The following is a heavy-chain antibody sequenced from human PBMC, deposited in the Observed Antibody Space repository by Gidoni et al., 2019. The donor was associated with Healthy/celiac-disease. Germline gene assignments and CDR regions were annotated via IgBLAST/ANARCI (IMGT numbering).Heavy chain of an antibody. CDR1: GYSFTSYW. Sequence: EVQLVQSGAEVKKPGESLKISCKGSGYSFTSYWIGWVRQMPGAGLEWMGIIYPGDSDTRYSPSFQGQVTISADKSISTAYLQWSSLKASDTAMYYCARRGPEGYCSGGSCYSGSLDYWGQGTLVTVSS. D-gene: IGHD2-15*01. CDR2: IYPGDSDT. J-gene: IGHJ4*02. V-gene: IGHV5-51*01. CDR3: ARRGPEGYCSGGSCYSGSLDY.